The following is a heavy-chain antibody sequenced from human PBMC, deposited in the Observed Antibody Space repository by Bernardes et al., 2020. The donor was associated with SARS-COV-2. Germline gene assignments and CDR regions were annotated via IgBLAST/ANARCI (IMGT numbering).Heavy chain of an antibody. J-gene: IGHJ5*02. Sequence: ETLSLTCAVYGGTFSDNPWTWIRQSPGKGLEWIGQISHSGISNYNPSLKRRVTMSVDTSKNQFSLNLTSVTAADTAVYFCSRGAPGSWGQGTLVTVSS. D-gene: IGHD3-9*01. CDR2: ISHSGIS. CDR3: SRGAPGS. CDR1: GGTFSDNP. V-gene: IGHV4-34*01.